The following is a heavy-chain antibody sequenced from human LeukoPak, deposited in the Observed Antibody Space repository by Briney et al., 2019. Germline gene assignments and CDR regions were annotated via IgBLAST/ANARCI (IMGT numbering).Heavy chain of an antibody. J-gene: IGHJ3*02. CDR1: GGSFSGYY. V-gene: IGHV4-59*10. Sequence: PSETLSLTCAVYGGSFSGYYWSWIRQPAGKGLEWIGRISSSGSTNYNPSLKSRVTISVDTSKNQFSLKLSSVTTADTAVYFCERGPYSYDSSGAFDIWGQGTMVTVSS. CDR3: ERGPYSYDSSGAFDI. CDR2: ISSSGST. D-gene: IGHD3-22*01.